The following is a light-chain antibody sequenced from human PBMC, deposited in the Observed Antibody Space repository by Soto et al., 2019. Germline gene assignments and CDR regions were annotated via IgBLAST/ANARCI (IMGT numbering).Light chain of an antibody. J-gene: IGLJ1*01. CDR1: SNDVGGYNY. V-gene: IGLV2-11*01. CDR2: DVS. Sequence: QSALTQPRSVSGSPGQSVTISCTGTSNDVGGYNYVSWYQQHPGKAPKLMIYDVSKRPSGVPDRFSGSKSGNTASLTIPGLQAEDEADYYCCSYAGRYTYVFGSGTKLTVL. CDR3: CSYAGRYTYV.